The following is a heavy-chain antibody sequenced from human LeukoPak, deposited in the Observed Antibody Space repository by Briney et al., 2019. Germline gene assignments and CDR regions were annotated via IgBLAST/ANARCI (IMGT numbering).Heavy chain of an antibody. J-gene: IGHJ3*02. CDR2: INHSGST. D-gene: IGHD3-3*01. Sequence: SETLSLTCAVYGGSFSGYYWSWIRQPPGKGLEWIGEINHSGSTNYNPSLKSRVTISEDTSKNQFSLKLSSVTAADTAVYYCASEYYDFWSGYYRPNAFDIWGQGTMVTVSS. V-gene: IGHV4-34*01. CDR1: GGSFSGYY. CDR3: ASEYYDFWSGYYRPNAFDI.